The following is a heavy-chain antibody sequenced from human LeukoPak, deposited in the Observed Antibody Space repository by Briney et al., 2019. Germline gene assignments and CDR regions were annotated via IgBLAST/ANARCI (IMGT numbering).Heavy chain of an antibody. V-gene: IGHV3-30*03. CDR1: GFTCRLF. CDR3: AGAWSWPHLND. D-gene: IGHD1-26*01. CDR2: ISYDGSNK. Sequence: GGSLRLFQAASGFTCRLFYVLGAPQAPGKGLEWVAVISYDGSNKYYADSVKGRFTISRDNSMNTLYLQMNSLRDEDTAVYYCAGAWSWPHLNDWGPVTLVSVSS. J-gene: IGHJ4*02.